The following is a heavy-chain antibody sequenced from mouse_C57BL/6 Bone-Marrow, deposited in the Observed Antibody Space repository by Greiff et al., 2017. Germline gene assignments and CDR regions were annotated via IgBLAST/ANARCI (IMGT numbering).Heavy chain of an antibody. J-gene: IGHJ3*01. CDR3: ASGDYPALFAY. D-gene: IGHD2-4*01. Sequence: VQLQQSGAELVRPGTSVKMSCKASGYTFTNYWIGWAKQRPGHGLEWIGDIYPGGGYTNYNEKFKGKATLTADKSSSTAYMQFSSLTSEDSAIYYCASGDYPALFAYWGQGTLVTVSA. V-gene: IGHV1-63*01. CDR1: GYTFTNYW. CDR2: IYPGGGYT.